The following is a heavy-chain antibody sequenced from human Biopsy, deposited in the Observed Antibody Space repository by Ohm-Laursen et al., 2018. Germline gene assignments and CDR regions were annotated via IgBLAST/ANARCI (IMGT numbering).Heavy chain of an antibody. CDR1: GFRFDDYA. CDR3: ARDRGQNFYDSTGYYNGMDG. J-gene: IGHJ6*02. CDR2: ISWISRNT. D-gene: IGHD3-22*01. V-gene: IGHV3-9*01. Sequence: SLRLSCSASGFRFDDYAMHWVRQRPGKGLEWVSGISWISRNTGYADSVKGRFTITRDNAKNSLYLQMNSLRPEDTALYYCARDRGQNFYDSTGYYNGMDGWGQGTTVTVAS.